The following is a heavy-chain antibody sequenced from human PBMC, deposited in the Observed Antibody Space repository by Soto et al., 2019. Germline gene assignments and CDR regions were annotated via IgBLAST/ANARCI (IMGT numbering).Heavy chain of an antibody. V-gene: IGHV1-18*01. Sequence: QVHLVQSGAEVKKPGASVKVSCKGSGYIFTTYGITWVRQAPGQGLEWMGWISAHNGNTNYAQKLQGRVTVTRDTSTSTAYMELRNLRSDDTAVYYCARGRYGEYWGQGALVTVPS. CDR2: ISAHNGNT. D-gene: IGHD3-10*01. CDR1: GYIFTTYG. J-gene: IGHJ4*02. CDR3: ARGRYGEY.